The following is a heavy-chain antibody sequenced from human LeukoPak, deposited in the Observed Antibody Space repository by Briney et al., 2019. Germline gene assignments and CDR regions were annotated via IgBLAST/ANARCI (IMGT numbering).Heavy chain of an antibody. J-gene: IGHJ4*02. D-gene: IGHD2-21*01. Sequence: ASVKLSCKASGYTFTDYYMHWVRQAPGQGLEWMGWIDPNSGGTDYAQKFQGRVTMTRDTSSSTAYMELSRLRSDDTAVYYRARRTTGMVMDYWGQGTLVTVSS. CDR2: IDPNSGGT. V-gene: IGHV1-2*02. CDR1: GYTFTDYY. CDR3: ARRTTGMVMDY.